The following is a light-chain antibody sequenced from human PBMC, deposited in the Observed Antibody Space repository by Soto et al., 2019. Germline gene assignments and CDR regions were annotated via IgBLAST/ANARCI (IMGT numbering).Light chain of an antibody. CDR2: GVS. J-gene: IGKJ2*01. CDR3: QQYNHWPRGYT. CDR1: QSVRDD. V-gene: IGKV3-15*01. Sequence: EIVLTQSPATLSVSPGERATLSCRADQSVRDDLAWYQQKPGQAPRLLFYGVSTRATGIPVRFSASGSGTEFTLTISSLQSEDFAVYSCQQYNHWPRGYTFGQGTKLEIK.